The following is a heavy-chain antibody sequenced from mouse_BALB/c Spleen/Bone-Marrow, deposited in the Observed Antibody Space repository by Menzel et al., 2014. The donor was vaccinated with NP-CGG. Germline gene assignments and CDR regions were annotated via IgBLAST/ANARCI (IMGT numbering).Heavy chain of an antibody. J-gene: IGHJ2*01. Sequence: VQLQQSGPELVKPGASVRISCKASGYTFTSYYIHWVKQRPGQGLEWIGWIYPGHVNTKYNERFKGKATLTADKSSSTASMHPSGLSSEGSAVYFCARNGENRGYFDYWGQGTTLTVSS. V-gene: IGHV1S56*01. CDR3: ARNGENRGYFDY. CDR2: IYPGHVNT. CDR1: GYTFTSYY. D-gene: IGHD3-1*01.